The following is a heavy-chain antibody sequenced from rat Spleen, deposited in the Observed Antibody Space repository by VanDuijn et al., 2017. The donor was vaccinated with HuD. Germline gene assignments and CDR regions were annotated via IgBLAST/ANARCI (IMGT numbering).Heavy chain of an antibody. CDR1: GFTFSDYY. Sequence: EVQLVESGGGSVQPGRSLKLSCAASGFTFSDYYMAWVRQAPTKGLEWVAIISYDGLGTYYRDSVKGRFTISRDNPKSTLYLQMDSLRSEDTATYYCASRDYWGQGVMVTVSS. V-gene: IGHV5-29*01. CDR3: ASRDY. CDR2: ISYDGLGT. J-gene: IGHJ2*01.